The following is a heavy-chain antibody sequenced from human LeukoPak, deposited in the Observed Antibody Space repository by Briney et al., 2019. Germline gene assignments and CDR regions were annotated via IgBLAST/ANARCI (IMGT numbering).Heavy chain of an antibody. Sequence: GGSLRLSCAASGFTFSEYWMSWVRQAPGKGLEWVSYISSSGSTIYYADSVKGRFTISRDNAKNSLYLQMNSLRAEDTAVYYCARRLKSSIAAFYDYWGQGTLVTVSS. D-gene: IGHD6-6*01. CDR3: ARRLKSSIAAFYDY. CDR2: ISSSGSTI. V-gene: IGHV3-11*04. CDR1: GFTFSEYW. J-gene: IGHJ4*02.